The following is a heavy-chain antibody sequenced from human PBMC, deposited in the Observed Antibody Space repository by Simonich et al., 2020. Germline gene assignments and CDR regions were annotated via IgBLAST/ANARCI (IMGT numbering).Heavy chain of an antibody. V-gene: IGHV4-38-2*01. CDR2: IYYSGST. D-gene: IGHD6-6*01. CDR1: GYSISSGYY. CDR3: ARWAYSSSYFDY. Sequence: QVQLQESGPGLVKPSETLSLTCAVSGYSISSGYYWGWIRQPPWKGLEWIGSIYYSGSTYYNPSLKSRVTISVDTSKNQFSLKLSSVTAADTAVYYCARWAYSSSYFDYWGQGTLVTVSS. J-gene: IGHJ4*02.